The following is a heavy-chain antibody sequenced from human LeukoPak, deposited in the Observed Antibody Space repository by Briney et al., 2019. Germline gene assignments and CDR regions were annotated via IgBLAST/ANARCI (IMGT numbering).Heavy chain of an antibody. CDR2: ISWHSRII. D-gene: IGHD2/OR15-2a*01. CDR1: GFTFHDFA. V-gene: IGHV3-9*01. J-gene: IGHJ6*02. Sequence: GGSLRLSCAASGFTFHDFAMHWVRHVPGKGLEWVSGISWHSRIIGYADSVKGRFTISRDNAENSLFMQMDSLRAEDTALYYCAKEIGLSNSRLYAFYGMDVWGQGTTVTVSS. CDR3: AKEIGLSNSRLYAFYGMDV.